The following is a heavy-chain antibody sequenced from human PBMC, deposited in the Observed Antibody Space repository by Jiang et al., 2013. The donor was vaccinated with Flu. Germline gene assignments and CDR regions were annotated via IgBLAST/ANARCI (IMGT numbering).Heavy chain of an antibody. Sequence: RVTISVDTSKNQFSLKLSSVTAADTAVYYCASHFWSGFDIWGQGTMVTVSS. D-gene: IGHD3-3*01. CDR3: ASHFWSGFDI. J-gene: IGHJ3*02. V-gene: IGHV4-61*07.